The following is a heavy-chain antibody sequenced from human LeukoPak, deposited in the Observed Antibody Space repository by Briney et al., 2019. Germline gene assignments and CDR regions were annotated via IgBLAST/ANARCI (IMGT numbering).Heavy chain of an antibody. CDR3: ARALGVDWFDP. D-gene: IGHD3-10*01. CDR1: GFTFSSYA. Sequence: PGGSLRLSCAASGFTFSSYAMHWARQAPGKGLEWVAVISYDGSNKYYADSVKGRFTISRDNSKNTLYLQMNSLRAEDTAVYYCARALGVDWFDPWGQGTLVTVSS. J-gene: IGHJ5*02. V-gene: IGHV3-30*04. CDR2: ISYDGSNK.